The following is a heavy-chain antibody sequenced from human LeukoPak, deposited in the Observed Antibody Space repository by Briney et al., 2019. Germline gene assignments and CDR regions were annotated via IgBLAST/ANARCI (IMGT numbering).Heavy chain of an antibody. CDR1: GFTFSSYA. D-gene: IGHD4-17*01. CDR2: ISGSGGST. CDR3: VPPPITVTTMD. J-gene: IGHJ4*02. V-gene: IGHV3-23*01. Sequence: GGSLRLSCAASGFTFSSYAMSWVRQAPGKGLEWVSAISGSGGSTYYADSVKGRFTISRDNSKNTLYLQMNSLRAEDTAVYYCVPPPITVTTMDWGQGTLVTVSS.